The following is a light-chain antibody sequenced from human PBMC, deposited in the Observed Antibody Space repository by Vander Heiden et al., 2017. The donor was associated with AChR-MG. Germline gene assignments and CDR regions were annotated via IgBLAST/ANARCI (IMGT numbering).Light chain of an antibody. CDR3: LQCSSTGLS. CDR2: AAS. J-gene: IGKJ4*01. V-gene: IGKV1-39*01. CDR1: QSISSY. Sequence: DIQMTQSPSSLSASVGDRVTITCRASQSISSYLNWYQQKPVKAPKLLIYAASSLQSGVPSRFSRSGSGTDFTLTISSLQPEDFATYYCLQCSSTGLSFGGGTKVGIQ.